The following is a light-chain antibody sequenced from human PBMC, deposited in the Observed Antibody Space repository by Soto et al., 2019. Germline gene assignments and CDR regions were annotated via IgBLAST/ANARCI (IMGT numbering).Light chain of an antibody. CDR2: IND. V-gene: IGLV1-44*01. Sequence: QSLLTQAPCVSGTPGQRFIISCSGSISNIGSNSVNWYQQLPGTAPKLLIYINDQRPSVVPDRFSGSTYGTSVSLAISGLQSEDEADYYCASWDDRLKGYVFGTGTKVTVL. J-gene: IGLJ1*01. CDR1: ISNIGSNS. CDR3: ASWDDRLKGYV.